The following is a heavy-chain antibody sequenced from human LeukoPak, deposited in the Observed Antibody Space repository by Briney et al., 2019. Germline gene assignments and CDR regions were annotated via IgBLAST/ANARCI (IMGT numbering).Heavy chain of an antibody. CDR1: GFTFSSYG. V-gene: IGHV3-33*01. CDR3: ARGLGYCTNGVCPNWFDP. J-gene: IGHJ5*02. CDR2: IWYDGSNK. D-gene: IGHD2-8*01. Sequence: GGSLRLSCAASGFTFSSYGMHWVRQAPGKGLEWVAVIWYDGSNKYYADSVKGRFTISRDNSKNTLYLQMNSLRAEDTAVYYCARGLGYCTNGVCPNWFDPWGQGTLVTVSS.